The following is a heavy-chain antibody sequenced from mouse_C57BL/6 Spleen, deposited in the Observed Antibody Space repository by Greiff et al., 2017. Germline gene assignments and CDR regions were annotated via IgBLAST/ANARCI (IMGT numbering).Heavy chain of an antibody. D-gene: IGHD2-3*01. J-gene: IGHJ3*01. CDR1: GYAFSSSW. CDR3: ASSDGYYFAY. Sequence: QVQLQQPGPELVKPGASVKISCKASGYAFSSSWMNWVKQRPGKGLEWIGRIYPGDGDTNYNGKFKGKATLTADKSSSTAYMQLSSLTSEDSAVYFCASSDGYYFAYWGQGTLVTVSA. V-gene: IGHV1-82*01. CDR2: IYPGDGDT.